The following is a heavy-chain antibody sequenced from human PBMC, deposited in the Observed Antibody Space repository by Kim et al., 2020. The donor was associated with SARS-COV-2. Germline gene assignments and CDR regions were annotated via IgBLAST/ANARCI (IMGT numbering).Heavy chain of an antibody. J-gene: IGHJ6*02. D-gene: IGHD3-3*01. V-gene: IGHV3-30*07. CDR3: ARTYYDFWSPVYYSGMDV. Sequence: RGRLTISRDNSKNTPYLQVSSLSAEDTAVYYCARTYYDFWSPVYYSGMDVWGQGTTVTVSS.